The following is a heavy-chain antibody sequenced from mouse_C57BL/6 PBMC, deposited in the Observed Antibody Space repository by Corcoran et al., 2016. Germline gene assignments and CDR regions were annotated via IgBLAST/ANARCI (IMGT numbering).Heavy chain of an antibody. CDR2: ILPGSGST. CDR3: ARLGVYYGNYKFAY. J-gene: IGHJ3*01. V-gene: IGHV1-9*01. D-gene: IGHD2-1*01. CDR1: GYTFTGYW. Sequence: QVQLQQSGAELMKPGASVKLSCKATGYTFTGYWIEWVKQRPGHGLEWIGEILPGSGSTNYNEKFKGKATFTADTSSNTAYMQLSSLTTEDSAIYYCARLGVYYGNYKFAYWGQGTLVTVSA.